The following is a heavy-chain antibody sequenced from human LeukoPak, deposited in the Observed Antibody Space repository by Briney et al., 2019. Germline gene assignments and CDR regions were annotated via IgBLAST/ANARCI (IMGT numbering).Heavy chain of an antibody. Sequence: GGSLRLSCAASGFTFSSYAMSWVRQAPGKGLEWVSAISGSGDSTYYADSVKGRFTISRDNSKNTLYLQMNSLRAEDTAVYYCARVQYSSSSKSQFDYWGQGTLVTVSS. J-gene: IGHJ4*02. CDR1: GFTFSSYA. V-gene: IGHV3-23*01. CDR2: ISGSGDST. CDR3: ARVQYSSSSKSQFDY. D-gene: IGHD6-6*01.